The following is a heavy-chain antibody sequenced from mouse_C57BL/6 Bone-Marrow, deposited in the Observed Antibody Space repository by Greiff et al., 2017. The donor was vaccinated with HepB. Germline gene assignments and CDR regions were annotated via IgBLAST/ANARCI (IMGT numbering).Heavy chain of an antibody. D-gene: IGHD2-2*01. V-gene: IGHV1-64*01. J-gene: IGHJ3*01. CDR3: AREGVVTTFFAY. Sequence: VQLQQPGAELVKPGASVKLSCKASGYTFTSYWMHWVKQRPGQGLEWIGMIHPNSGSTNYNEKFKSKATLTVDKSSSTAYMQLSSLTSEDSAVYYCAREGVVTTFFAYWGQGTLVTVSA. CDR2: IHPNSGST. CDR1: GYTFTSYW.